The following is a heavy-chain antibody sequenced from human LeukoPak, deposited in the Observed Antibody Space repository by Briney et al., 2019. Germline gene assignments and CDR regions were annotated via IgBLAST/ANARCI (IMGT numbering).Heavy chain of an antibody. CDR3: VRIRHDSSGFDY. CDR2: IKQDGSEK. Sequence: PGRSLRLSCAGSGFTFRNYWMSWVRQAPGKGLEWVANIKQDGSEKYYVDSVKGRFTISRDNAKKSLYLQMNSLRAEDTAVYYCVRIRHDSSGFDYWGQGTLVTVSS. V-gene: IGHV3-7*03. CDR1: GFTFRNYW. J-gene: IGHJ4*02. D-gene: IGHD3-22*01.